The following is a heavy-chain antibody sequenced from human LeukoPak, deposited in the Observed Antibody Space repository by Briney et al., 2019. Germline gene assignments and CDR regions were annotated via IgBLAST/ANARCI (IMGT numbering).Heavy chain of an antibody. J-gene: IGHJ4*02. V-gene: IGHV3-30*02. CDR2: IRNDGSDK. CDR3: AREYGWGCDF. Sequence: PGVSLRLSCAASGITFSNYGMHWVRQTPGKGLEWVAFIRNDGSDKYHADSVKGRFTISRDNSKNTLYLQMNSLRAEDTAVYYCAREYGWGCDFRGQGTPVTVSS. D-gene: IGHD6-19*01. CDR1: GITFSNYG.